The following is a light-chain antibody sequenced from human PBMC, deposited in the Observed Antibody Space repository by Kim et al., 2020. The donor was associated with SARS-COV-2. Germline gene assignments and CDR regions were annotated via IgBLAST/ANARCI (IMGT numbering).Light chain of an antibody. V-gene: IGKV3-11*01. Sequence: LCPGASCTLPCRASQSVSRYLAWHQQKPGQAPRLLIYDGSTRATVIPARCSGRWSGTDFTLTISSLEPEDVAVYYCQQCAKWPPTFGQGTRLEIK. CDR1: QSVSRY. CDR3: QQCAKWPPT. CDR2: DGS. J-gene: IGKJ5*01.